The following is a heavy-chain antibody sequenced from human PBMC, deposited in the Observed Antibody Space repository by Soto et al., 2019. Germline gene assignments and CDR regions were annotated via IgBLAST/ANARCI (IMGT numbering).Heavy chain of an antibody. Sequence: SETLSLTCTVSGGSISSYYWSWIRQPPGKGLEWIGYIYYSGSTNYNPSLKSRVTISVDTSKNQFSLKLSSVTAADTAVYYCARVYSYGYGRVFDYWGQGTLVTVSS. CDR2: IYYSGST. CDR1: GGSISSYY. CDR3: ARVYSYGYGRVFDY. J-gene: IGHJ4*02. V-gene: IGHV4-59*01. D-gene: IGHD5-18*01.